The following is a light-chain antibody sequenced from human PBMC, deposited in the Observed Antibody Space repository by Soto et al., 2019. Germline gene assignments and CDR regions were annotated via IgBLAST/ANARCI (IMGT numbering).Light chain of an antibody. Sequence: DIQMAQSPSSLSASVGDRVTITCRASQSISSSLNWYQHKPGKVPKVLIYAASTLQSGVPSRFTGSGSGTDFTLTISSLQPEDFATYYCQQSYSTLWTFGQGTKVDIK. V-gene: IGKV1-39*01. J-gene: IGKJ1*01. CDR2: AAS. CDR3: QQSYSTLWT. CDR1: QSISSS.